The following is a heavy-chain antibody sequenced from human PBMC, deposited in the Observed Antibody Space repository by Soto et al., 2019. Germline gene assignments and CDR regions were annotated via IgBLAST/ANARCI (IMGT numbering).Heavy chain of an antibody. Sequence: GGSLRLSCAASGFTFSSYGMHWVRQAPGKGLEWVSAISGSGGSTYYADSVKGRFAISRDNSRNTLFLQMDSLRAEDTAVYYCAKDLLLLGQVAEYFQQWGLGTLVTVSS. J-gene: IGHJ1*01. CDR2: ISGSGGST. D-gene: IGHD2-15*01. CDR3: AKDLLLLGQVAEYFQQ. V-gene: IGHV3-23*01. CDR1: GFTFSSYG.